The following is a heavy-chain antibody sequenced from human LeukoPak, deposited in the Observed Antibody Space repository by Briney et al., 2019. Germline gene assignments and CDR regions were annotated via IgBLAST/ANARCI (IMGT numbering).Heavy chain of an antibody. CDR3: ARAADVDTAMVSDWFDP. CDR1: GGSISSYY. J-gene: IGHJ5*02. CDR2: IYTSGST. D-gene: IGHD5-18*01. V-gene: IGHV4-4*07. Sequence: SETLSLTCTVSGGSISSYYWSWIRQPAGKGLEWIGRIYTSGSTNYNPSLKSRVTISVDTSKNQFSLKLSSVTAADTAVYYCARAADVDTAMVSDWFDPWGQGTLVTVSS.